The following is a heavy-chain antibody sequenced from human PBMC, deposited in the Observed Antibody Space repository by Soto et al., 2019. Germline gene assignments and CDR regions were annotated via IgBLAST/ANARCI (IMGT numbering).Heavy chain of an antibody. Sequence: GGSLRLSCAASGFTFSSYAMHWVRQAPGKGLEWVAVISYDGSNKYYADSVKGRFTISRDNSKNTLYLQMNSLRAEDTAVYYCARDLEQLPYYYGMDVWGQGTTVTVSS. D-gene: IGHD6-13*01. CDR1: GFTFSSYA. J-gene: IGHJ6*02. V-gene: IGHV3-30-3*01. CDR3: ARDLEQLPYYYGMDV. CDR2: ISYDGSNK.